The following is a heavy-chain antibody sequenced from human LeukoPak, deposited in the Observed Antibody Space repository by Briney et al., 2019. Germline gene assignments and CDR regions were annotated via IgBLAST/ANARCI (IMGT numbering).Heavy chain of an antibody. CDR2: INAGNGNT. V-gene: IGHV1-3*01. J-gene: IGHJ4*02. CDR3: ARDARYYHGSGSYCPDY. CDR1: GYTFTNYA. D-gene: IGHD3-10*01. Sequence: ASVKVSCKASGYTFTNYAMHWVRQAPGQRLEWMGWINAGNGNTKYSQNFQGRVTITRDTSASTAYMELSSLRSEDTAVYYCARDARYYHGSGSYCPDYWGQGTPVTVSS.